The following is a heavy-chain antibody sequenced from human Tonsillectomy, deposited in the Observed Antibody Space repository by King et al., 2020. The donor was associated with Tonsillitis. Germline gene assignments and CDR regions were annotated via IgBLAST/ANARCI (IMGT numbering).Heavy chain of an antibody. D-gene: IGHD5-18*01. Sequence: QLVQSGPEVKKPGPSVKVSCKASGFTFTRSGMQWVRQARGQRLEWIGWIVVGSGNTNYAQKFQERVTITRDMSTSTAYMELSSLRSEDTAVYYCAAGPEIQLWDWGQGTLVTVSS. J-gene: IGHJ4*02. CDR1: GFTFTRSG. V-gene: IGHV1-58*02. CDR2: IVVGSGNT. CDR3: AAGPEIQLWD.